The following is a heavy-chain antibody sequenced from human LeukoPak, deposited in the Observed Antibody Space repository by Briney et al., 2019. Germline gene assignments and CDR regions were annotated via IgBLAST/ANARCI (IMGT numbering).Heavy chain of an antibody. V-gene: IGHV3-64*01. Sequence: PGGSLRLSCAASGFTFSSYSMHWVRQAPGKGLEYVSAIDETGGGTFYANSVKGRFAISRDNSKNTLYLQMGSLRPEDMAVYYCARDTGSPRAFDIWGQGTMVTVSS. CDR1: GFTFSSYS. J-gene: IGHJ3*02. CDR2: IDETGGGT. D-gene: IGHD1-26*01. CDR3: ARDTGSPRAFDI.